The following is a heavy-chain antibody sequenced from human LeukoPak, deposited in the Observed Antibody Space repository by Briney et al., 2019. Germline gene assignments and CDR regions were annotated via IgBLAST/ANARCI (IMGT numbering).Heavy chain of an antibody. CDR2: IKHDESDK. J-gene: IGHJ4*02. CDR1: GFTYSSYW. CDR3: ARERNYDKYGYYS. Sequence: PGGSLRLSCAASGFTYSSYWMSWLRQAPGKGLEWVASIKHDESDKYYMDPVKGRITISRDNARMQLFLQMNSVRAEDTAVYDCARERNYDKYGYYSWGQGTLVTVSS. D-gene: IGHD3-22*01. V-gene: IGHV3-7*01.